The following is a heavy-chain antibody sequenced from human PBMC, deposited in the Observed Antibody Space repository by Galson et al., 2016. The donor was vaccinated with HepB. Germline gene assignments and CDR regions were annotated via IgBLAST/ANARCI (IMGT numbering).Heavy chain of an antibody. D-gene: IGHD3-10*01. CDR3: ARDNYDSGMPGDY. CDR2: ISNSGSIK. Sequence: SLRLSCAVSGFTLRSYTMNWVRQAPGKGLEWVSYISNSGSIKYYADSVKGRFTISRDNAKNSLYLQMNSLRHEDTALYYCARDNYDSGMPGDYWGQGTLVTVSS. J-gene: IGHJ4*02. CDR1: GFTLRSYT. V-gene: IGHV3-48*02.